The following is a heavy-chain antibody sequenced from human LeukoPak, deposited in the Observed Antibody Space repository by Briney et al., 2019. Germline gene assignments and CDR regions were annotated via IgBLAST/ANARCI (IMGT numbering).Heavy chain of an antibody. CDR3: ATGESNVGTPHY. V-gene: IGHV1-8*01. J-gene: IGHJ4*02. CDR1: GYSLTSYD. Sequence: ASVKVSCKASGYSLTSYDINWVRQATGQGLEWMGWMNPDSGNTGYAQKFQGRVTMTRDTSTSTAYLELSSLRSEDTALYYCATGESNVGTPHYWGQGTLITVSS. CDR2: MNPDSGNT. D-gene: IGHD4-23*01.